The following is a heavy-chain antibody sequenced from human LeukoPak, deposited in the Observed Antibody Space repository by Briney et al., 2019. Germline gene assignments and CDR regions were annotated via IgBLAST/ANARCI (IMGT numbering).Heavy chain of an antibody. D-gene: IGHD1-1*01. V-gene: IGHV3-43*01. J-gene: IGHJ1*01. CDR1: GFTFRDYN. CDR2: IKWDDSST. Sequence: GGSLRLSCAASGFTFRDYNMHWVRQGPGKGLEWVSHIKWDDSSTYYADSVKGRFTIARDNSKNSLYLQMNSLRTDDTALYYCAKDRERFGSGPIRHWGQGTLVTVSS. CDR3: AKDRERFGSGPIRH.